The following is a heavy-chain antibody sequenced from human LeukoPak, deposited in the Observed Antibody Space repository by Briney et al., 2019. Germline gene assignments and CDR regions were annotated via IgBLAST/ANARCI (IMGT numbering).Heavy chain of an antibody. J-gene: IGHJ4*02. CDR1: GYSISSGYY. CDR3: ASRVGFGELPFDY. CDR2: IYHSGST. Sequence: SETLSLTCTVSGYSISSGYYWGWIRQPPGKGLEWIGSIYHSGSTYYNPSLKSRVTISVDTSKNQFSLKLSSVTAADTAVYYCASRVGFGELPFDYWGQGTLVTVSS. V-gene: IGHV4-38-2*02. D-gene: IGHD3-10*01.